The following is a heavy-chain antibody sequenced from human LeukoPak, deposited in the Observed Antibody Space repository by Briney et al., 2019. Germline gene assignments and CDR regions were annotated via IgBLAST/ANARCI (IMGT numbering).Heavy chain of an antibody. D-gene: IGHD1-14*01. Sequence: GGSLRLSCAASGFTLSSYSMSWVRQAPGKGLEWVANIKQDGSEKYYVDSVKGRFTISRDNAKNSLYLEMNSLRVEDTAVYYCTQTRIGTNWGQGTLVTVSS. J-gene: IGHJ4*02. CDR2: IKQDGSEK. CDR3: TQTRIGTN. V-gene: IGHV3-7*01. CDR1: GFTLSSYS.